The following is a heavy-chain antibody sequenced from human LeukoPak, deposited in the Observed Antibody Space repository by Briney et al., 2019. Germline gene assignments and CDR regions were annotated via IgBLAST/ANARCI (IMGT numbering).Heavy chain of an antibody. CDR1: GFTFSSYE. D-gene: IGHD3-10*01. CDR2: ISSGGSTI. J-gene: IGHJ4*02. Sequence: GGSLRLSCVASGFTFSSYEMTWVRQAPGKGLEWVSYISSGGSTIYHADSVKGRFTISRDNAKNSLYLQMNSLRAEDTAVYYCARERELWFGELSVDYWGQGTLVTVSS. V-gene: IGHV3-48*03. CDR3: ARERELWFGELSVDY.